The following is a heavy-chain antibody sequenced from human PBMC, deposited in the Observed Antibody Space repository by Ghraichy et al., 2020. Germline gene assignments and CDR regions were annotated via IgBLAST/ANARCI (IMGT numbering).Heavy chain of an antibody. CDR2: INSDGSST. D-gene: IGHD3-22*01. J-gene: IGHJ6*02. Sequence: LSLTCAASGFTFSSYWMHWVRQAPGKGLVWVSRINSDGSSTSYADSVKGRFTISRDNAKNTLYLQMNSLRAEDTAVYYCARGEYYYDSSGYPNNYYYYGMDVWGQGTTVTVSS. CDR3: ARGEYYYDSSGYPNNYYYYGMDV. V-gene: IGHV3-74*01. CDR1: GFTFSSYW.